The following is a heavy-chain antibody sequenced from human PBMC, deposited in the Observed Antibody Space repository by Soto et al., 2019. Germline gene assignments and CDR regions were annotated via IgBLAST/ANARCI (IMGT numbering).Heavy chain of an antibody. D-gene: IGHD3-22*01. J-gene: IGHJ4*02. Sequence: SETLCLTCTVSGGSISSYYWSRILQPPGKGLEWIGYIYYSGSTNYNPSLKGRFTISRDNSKNTLYLQMNSLRAEDTAVYYCAKSGSYYDSSGYPIDYWGQGTLVTVSS. CDR3: AKSGSYYDSSGYPIDY. V-gene: IGHV4-59*01. CDR2: IYYSGST. CDR1: GGSISSYY.